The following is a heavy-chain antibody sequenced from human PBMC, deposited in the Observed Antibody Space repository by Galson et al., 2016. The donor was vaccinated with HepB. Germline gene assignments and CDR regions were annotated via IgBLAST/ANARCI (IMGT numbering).Heavy chain of an antibody. V-gene: IGHV3-23*01. J-gene: IGHJ5*02. CDR1: GFTFSRSW. CDR2: ISGGGDKT. D-gene: IGHD6-6*01. CDR3: AKDWGTSSFYWFDV. Sequence: SLRLSCAASGFTFSRSWMNWVRQAPGKRLEWLSAISGGGDKTFYADSVRGRFTISRDNSQNTVYLQMNSLRAEDTAIYYCAKDWGTSSFYWFDVWGQGTLVTVSS.